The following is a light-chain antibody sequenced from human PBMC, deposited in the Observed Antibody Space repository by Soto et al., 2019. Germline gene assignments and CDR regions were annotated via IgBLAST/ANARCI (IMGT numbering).Light chain of an antibody. Sequence: ETVLTQSPGTLSLSPGERATLSCRASQSVSSSYLAWYQQKPGRAPRLLVYGTSNRATGIPDRFSGRGSGTEFTLTISRLEREEFAVYYCQQYGSSLYTFGQGTKVEI. V-gene: IGKV3-20*01. CDR3: QQYGSSLYT. J-gene: IGKJ2*01. CDR2: GTS. CDR1: QSVSSSY.